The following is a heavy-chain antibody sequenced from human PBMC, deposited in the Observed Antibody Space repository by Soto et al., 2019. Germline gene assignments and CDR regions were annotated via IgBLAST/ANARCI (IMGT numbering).Heavy chain of an antibody. J-gene: IGHJ4*02. CDR3: GRVSSSGWYPDY. CDR1: GGSISGHY. D-gene: IGHD6-19*01. CDR2: IFYSGST. Sequence: PSETLSLTCSVSGGSISGHYWTWIRQSPGKGREWIGYIFYSGSTNYNPSLKSRVTISVDTSKNQFSLKMSSVTAADTAVYYCGRVSSSGWYPDYWGRGTLVTVSS. V-gene: IGHV4-59*11.